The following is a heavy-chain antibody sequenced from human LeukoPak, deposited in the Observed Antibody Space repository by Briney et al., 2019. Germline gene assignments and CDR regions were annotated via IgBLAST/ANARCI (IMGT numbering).Heavy chain of an antibody. CDR2: INHSGST. CDR3: ARPFAYYYDSSKRDAFDI. V-gene: IGHV4-34*01. D-gene: IGHD3-22*01. J-gene: IGHJ3*02. CDR1: GGSFSGYY. Sequence: SETLSLTCAVYGGSFSGYYWSWIRQPPGKGLEWIGEINHSGSTNYNPSLKSRVTISADTSKNQFSLKLSSVTAADTAVYYCARPFAYYYDSSKRDAFDIWGQGTMVTVSS.